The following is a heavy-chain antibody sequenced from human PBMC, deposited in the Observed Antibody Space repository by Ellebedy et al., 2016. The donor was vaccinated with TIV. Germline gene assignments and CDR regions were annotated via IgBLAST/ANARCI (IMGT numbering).Heavy chain of an antibody. CDR1: GFSFSSYG. CDR3: AGGLGLLYGGSPLDY. J-gene: IGHJ4*02. CDR2: IWSDGSNK. Sequence: GESLKISCAASGFSFSSYGMHWVRQAPGKGLEWVAVIWSDGSNKYSADSVKGRFTISRDNSKNTVYLQMNSLRAEDTALYYCAGGLGLLYGGSPLDYWGQGTLVTVSS. D-gene: IGHD3-3*01. V-gene: IGHV3-33*01.